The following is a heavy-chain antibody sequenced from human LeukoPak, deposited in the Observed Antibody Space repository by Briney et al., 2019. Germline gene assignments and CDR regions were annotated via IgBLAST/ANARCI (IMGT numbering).Heavy chain of an antibody. CDR2: IFYSGRT. D-gene: IGHD2-21*01. J-gene: IGHJ4*02. CDR3: ARDAFGAMVVIIGFDY. V-gene: IGHV4-39*07. Sequence: PSETLSLTCSVSVGSISSSHYYWAWIRQPPGKGLEWIGNIFYSGRTYYNPSLESRVTMSVDTSKNQFSLRLTSVTAADTAVYFCARDAFGAMVVIIGFDYWGQGIPVTVSS. CDR1: VGSISSSHYY.